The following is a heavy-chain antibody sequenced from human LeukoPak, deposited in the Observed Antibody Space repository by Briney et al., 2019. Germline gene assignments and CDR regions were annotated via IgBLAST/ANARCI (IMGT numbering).Heavy chain of an antibody. Sequence: ASVKVSCKASGYTFTSYDINWVRQATGQGLEWMGWMNPNSGNTGYAQKFQGRVTMTRNTSISTAYMELSSLRSEDTAVYYCARHFRVTMVRGVPNRYFDYWGQGTLVTVSS. V-gene: IGHV1-8*01. CDR1: GYTFTSYD. J-gene: IGHJ4*02. CDR2: MNPNSGNT. D-gene: IGHD3-10*01. CDR3: ARHFRVTMVRGVPNRYFDY.